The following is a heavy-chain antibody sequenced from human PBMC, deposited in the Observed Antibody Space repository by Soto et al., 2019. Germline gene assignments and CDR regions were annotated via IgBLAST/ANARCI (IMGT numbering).Heavy chain of an antibody. CDR1: GGSISSGGYY. CDR2: IYYSGST. J-gene: IGHJ6*03. V-gene: IGHV4-31*03. D-gene: IGHD3-10*01. CDR3: ARGITMVRGVIPYYYYYMDV. Sequence: ASETLSLTCTVSGGSISSGGYYWSWIRQHPGKGLEWIGYIYYSGSTYYNPSLKSRVTISVDTSKNQFSLKLSSVTAADTAVYYCARGITMVRGVIPYYYYYMDVWGKGTTVTVSS.